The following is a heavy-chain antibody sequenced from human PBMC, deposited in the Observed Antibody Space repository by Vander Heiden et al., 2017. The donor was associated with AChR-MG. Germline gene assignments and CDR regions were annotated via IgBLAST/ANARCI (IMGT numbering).Heavy chain of an antibody. CDR1: GGSVSSGRYY. J-gene: IGHJ4*02. Sequence: QLQLQESRPALLKPSETLPLTCTCTGGSVSSGRYYWGWIRQPPGQGLDWIGSIYYSGSTDYNPALKSRVTISVDTSKNQLSLGLSSVTAADTAVYYCARSGLAPFDYWGQGTLVTVSS. D-gene: IGHD6-6*01. V-gene: IGHV4-39*01. CDR3: ARSGLAPFDY. CDR2: IYYSGST.